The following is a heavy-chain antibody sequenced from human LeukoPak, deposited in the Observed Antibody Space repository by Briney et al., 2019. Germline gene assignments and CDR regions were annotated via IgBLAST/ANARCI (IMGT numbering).Heavy chain of an antibody. CDR3: ASLYSGYDGVPGAATG. CDR2: ISSSSSYI. Sequence: GGSLRLSCAASGFTFSSYSMNWVRQAPGKGLEWVSSISSSSSYIYYADSVKGRFTISRDNAKNSLYLQMNSLRAEDTAVYYCASLYSGYDGVPGAATGWGQGTLVTVSS. D-gene: IGHD5-12*01. V-gene: IGHV3-21*01. J-gene: IGHJ4*02. CDR1: GFTFSSYS.